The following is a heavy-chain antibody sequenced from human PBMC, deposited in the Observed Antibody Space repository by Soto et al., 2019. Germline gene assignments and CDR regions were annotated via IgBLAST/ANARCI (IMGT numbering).Heavy chain of an antibody. D-gene: IGHD3-10*01. CDR2: ISSNGGST. Sequence: GGSLRLSCAASGFTFSIYAMHWFRQAPGKGLEYVSAISSNGGSTYYANSVKGRFTISRDNSKNTLYLQMGSLRAEDMAVYYCARGGSGSYYFDYWGQGTLVTVSS. CDR1: GFTFSIYA. J-gene: IGHJ4*02. CDR3: ARGGSGSYYFDY. V-gene: IGHV3-64*01.